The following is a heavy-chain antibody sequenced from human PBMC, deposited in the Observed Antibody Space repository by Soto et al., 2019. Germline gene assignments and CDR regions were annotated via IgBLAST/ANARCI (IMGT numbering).Heavy chain of an antibody. CDR1: GFTFSNAW. J-gene: IGHJ6*02. D-gene: IGHD3-10*01. V-gene: IGHV3-15*01. Sequence: EVQLVESGGGLVKPGGSLRLSCAASGFTFSNAWMSWVRQAPGKGLEWVGRIKSKTDGGTTDYAAPVKGRFTISRDDSNNPLSLQMNSLKTEDADVYYCTGPPRGGYYSYYGMDVWGQGTTVTVSS. CDR3: TGPPRGGYYSYYGMDV. CDR2: IKSKTDGGTT.